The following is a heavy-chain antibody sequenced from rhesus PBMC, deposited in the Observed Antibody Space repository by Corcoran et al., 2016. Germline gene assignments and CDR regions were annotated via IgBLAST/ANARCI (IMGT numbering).Heavy chain of an antibody. CDR1: GSTFTDHY. Sequence: EVQLVQSGAEVKTPGASVTISCKASGSTFTDHYMNWVLPPPGKGLEWMGPVNHKNGKTDYEKKFQDRVTITAYRSTDKAYMELSSVRSEDTAVYYCARDLGGYRYYYFDYWGQGVLVTVSS. D-gene: IGHD5-24*01. J-gene: IGHJ4*01. CDR3: ARDLGGYRYYYFDY. V-gene: IGHV1-111*02. CDR2: VNHKNGKT.